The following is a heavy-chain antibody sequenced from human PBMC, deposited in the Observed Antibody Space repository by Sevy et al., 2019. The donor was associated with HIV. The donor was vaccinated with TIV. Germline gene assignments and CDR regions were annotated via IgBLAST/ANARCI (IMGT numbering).Heavy chain of an antibody. V-gene: IGHV3-7*01. D-gene: IGHD3-16*01. J-gene: IGHJ4*02. CDR2: IKQDGSKK. Sequence: GGSLRLSCAASGFTFSDYWMRWVRQAPEKELEWVANIKQDGSKKYYVDSVKGRFIMSRDNAKNSLYLEMNSLRAEDTAVYYCARLKLHYDPYYFDLWGQGTLVTVSS. CDR3: ARLKLHYDPYYFDL. CDR1: GFTFSDYW.